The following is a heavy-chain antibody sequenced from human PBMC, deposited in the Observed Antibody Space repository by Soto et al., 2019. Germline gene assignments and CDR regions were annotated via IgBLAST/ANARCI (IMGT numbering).Heavy chain of an antibody. Sequence: EVQLVESGGGLVQPGRSLSLSCAASGFTFDDYAMHWVRQAPGKGLEWVSGISWNSGSIGYADSVKGRFTISRDNAKNSLDLQMNSLRAEDTALYYCAKEGYSYGTDYYYMDVWGKGTTVTVSS. CDR1: GFTFDDYA. CDR3: AKEGYSYGTDYYYMDV. V-gene: IGHV3-9*01. J-gene: IGHJ6*03. D-gene: IGHD5-18*01. CDR2: ISWNSGSI.